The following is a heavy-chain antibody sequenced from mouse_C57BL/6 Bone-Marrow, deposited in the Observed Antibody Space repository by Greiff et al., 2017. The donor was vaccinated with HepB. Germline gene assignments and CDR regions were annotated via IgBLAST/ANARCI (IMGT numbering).Heavy chain of an antibody. CDR1: GFNIKDDY. Sequence: VQLQQSGAELVRPGASVKLSCTASGFNIKDDYMHWVKQRPEQGLEWIGWIDPENGDTEYASKSQGKATITADTSSNTAYLQLSSLTSEDTAVYYCTTGDYDWAYWGQGTLVTVSA. CDR3: TTGDYDWAY. V-gene: IGHV14-4*01. CDR2: IDPENGDT. J-gene: IGHJ3*01. D-gene: IGHD2-4*01.